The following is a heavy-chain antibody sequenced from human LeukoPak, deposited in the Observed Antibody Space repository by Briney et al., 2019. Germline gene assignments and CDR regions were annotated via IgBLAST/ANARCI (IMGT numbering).Heavy chain of an antibody. CDR1: GFTFGGSA. Sequence: GGSLRLSCAASGFTFGGSAMHWVRQASGKGLEWVGRIRSRANSYVTAYAAAVTGRFIISRDDSSDTAYLQMNSLTTEDTAVYYCTRHSDAYCSRANCYVDNFYGLDVWGQGTRVTVSS. J-gene: IGHJ6*02. CDR2: IRSRANSYVT. V-gene: IGHV3-73*01. CDR3: TRHSDAYCSRANCYVDNFYGLDV. D-gene: IGHD2-2*01.